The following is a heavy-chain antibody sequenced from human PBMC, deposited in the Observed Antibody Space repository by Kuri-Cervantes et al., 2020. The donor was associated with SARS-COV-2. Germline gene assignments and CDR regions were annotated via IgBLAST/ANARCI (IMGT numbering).Heavy chain of an antibody. V-gene: IGHV4-34*01. J-gene: IGHJ6*03. Sequence: SETLSLTCAVYGGSFSGYYWSWIRQPPGKGLEWIGEINHSGSTNYNPSLKSRVTISVDTSKNQFSLKLSSVTAADTAVYYCARGRVRSIFGVVITKYYYYYYMDVWGKGTTVTVSS. CDR2: INHSGST. CDR1: GGSFSGYY. D-gene: IGHD3-3*01. CDR3: ARGRVRSIFGVVITKYYYYYYMDV.